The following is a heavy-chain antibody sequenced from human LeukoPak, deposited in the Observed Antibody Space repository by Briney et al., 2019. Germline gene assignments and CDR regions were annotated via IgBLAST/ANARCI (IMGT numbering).Heavy chain of an antibody. CDR2: ISGSGGST. Sequence: GGSLRLSCAASGFTFSNAWMSWVRQAPGKGLEWVSAISGSGGSTYYTDSVKGRFTIFRDNSKNTLYLQMNSLRAEDTAVYYCAKVSSWITYYFDYWGQGTLVTVSS. CDR1: GFTFSNAW. J-gene: IGHJ4*02. CDR3: AKVSSWITYYFDY. V-gene: IGHV3-23*01. D-gene: IGHD6-13*01.